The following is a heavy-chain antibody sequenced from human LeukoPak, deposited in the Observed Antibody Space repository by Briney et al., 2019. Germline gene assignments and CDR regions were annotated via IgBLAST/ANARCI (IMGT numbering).Heavy chain of an antibody. D-gene: IGHD3-22*01. J-gene: IGHJ4*02. V-gene: IGHV3-53*04. CDR2: IYSGGST. CDR3: ARGYYYDSSGYDY. Sequence: PGGSLRLSCAASGFTVSSNYMSRVRQAPGKGLEWVSVIYSGGSTYYADSVKGRFTISGHNSKNTLYLQMNSLRAEDTAVYYCARGYYYDSSGYDYWGQGTLVTVSS. CDR1: GFTVSSNY.